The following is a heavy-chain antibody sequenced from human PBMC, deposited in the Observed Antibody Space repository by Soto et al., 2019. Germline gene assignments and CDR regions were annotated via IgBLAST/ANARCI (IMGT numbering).Heavy chain of an antibody. J-gene: IGHJ4*02. CDR1: GFTFSSYA. CDR3: ARAVCSGCSCYLDS. CDR2: ISYDGSNK. D-gene: IGHD2-15*01. V-gene: IGHV3-30*04. Sequence: GGSLRLSCAASGFTFSSYAMHWVRQAPGKGLEWVAVISYDGSNKYYAHSVKGRFTISRDNSKNTLYLHMNSLRAEDTSVYSCARAVCSGCSCYLDSWGQGTLVTVSS.